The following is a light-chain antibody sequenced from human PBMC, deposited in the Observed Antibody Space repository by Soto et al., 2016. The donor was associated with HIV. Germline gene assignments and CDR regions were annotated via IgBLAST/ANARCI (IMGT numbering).Light chain of an antibody. CDR1: SLRSYS. CDR2: GKN. CDR3: LSWDNGDV. J-gene: IGLJ1*01. Sequence: SSELTQDPTVPVALGQTVRITCQGDSLRSYSASWYQQKPGQAPVLVMYGKNNRPSGIPDRFSGSSSENTVSLTITGTQAEDAADYYCLSWDNGDVFGTGTKVTVL. V-gene: IGLV3-19*01.